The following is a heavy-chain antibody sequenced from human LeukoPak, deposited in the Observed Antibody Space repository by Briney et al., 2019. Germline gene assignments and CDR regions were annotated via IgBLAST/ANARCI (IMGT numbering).Heavy chain of an antibody. CDR1: GFTFSSYD. Sequence: GGSLRLSCAASGFTFSSYDMHWVRQATGKGLEWVSAIGTAGDTYYPGSVKGRFTISRENAKNSLYLQMNSLRAGDTAVYYCARGRRRADAFDIWGQGTMVTVSP. CDR3: ARGRRRADAFDI. J-gene: IGHJ3*02. V-gene: IGHV3-13*01. CDR2: IGTAGDT.